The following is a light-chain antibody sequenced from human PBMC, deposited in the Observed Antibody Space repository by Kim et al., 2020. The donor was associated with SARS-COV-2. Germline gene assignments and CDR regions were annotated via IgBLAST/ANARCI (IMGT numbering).Light chain of an antibody. CDR2: VVI. Sequence: QPFTFSCAGTSSDVGGRNSVSCSQQHPCTAPKLIIYVVINRPSCVPDRFSSSKSAYTASLFVSGRQADDEAYSYCCSHADTNTYVFGVGTKVTVL. CDR3: CSHADTNTYV. V-gene: IGLV2-8*01. CDR1: SSDVGGRNS. J-gene: IGLJ1*01.